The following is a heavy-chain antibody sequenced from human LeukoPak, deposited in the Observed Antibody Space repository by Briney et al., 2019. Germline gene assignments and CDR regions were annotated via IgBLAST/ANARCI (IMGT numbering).Heavy chain of an antibody. J-gene: IGHJ5*02. V-gene: IGHV4-61*02. CDR3: ARDGGCSGGSCYSVWFDP. CDR2: IYSSGST. D-gene: IGHD2-15*01. Sequence: SETLSLTCTVSGGSISSGSYYWSWLRQPAGKGLEWIGRIYSSGSTNYNPSLKSRVTISVDTSKNQFSLKLSSVTAADTAVYYCARDGGCSGGSCYSVWFDPWGQGTLVTVSS. CDR1: GGSISSGSYY.